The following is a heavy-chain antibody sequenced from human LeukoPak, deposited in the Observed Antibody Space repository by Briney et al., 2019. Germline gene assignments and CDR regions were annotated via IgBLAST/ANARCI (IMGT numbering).Heavy chain of an antibody. CDR1: GFTFRSYG. J-gene: IGHJ4*02. V-gene: IGHV3-33*01. Sequence: GGSLRLSCAASGFTFRSYGMHWVRQAPGKGLEWVAVIWYDGSNKYYADSVKGRFTISRDNSENTLYLQMNSLRAEDTALCYCASDGIAVDRGIGYFDYWGQGTLVTVSS. CDR2: IWYDGSNK. CDR3: ASDGIAVDRGIGYFDY. D-gene: IGHD6-13*01.